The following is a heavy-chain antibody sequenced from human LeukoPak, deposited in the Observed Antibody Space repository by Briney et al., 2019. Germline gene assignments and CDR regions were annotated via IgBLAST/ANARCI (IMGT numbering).Heavy chain of an antibody. J-gene: IGHJ4*02. Sequence: GGSLRLSCAASGFTFSSYAMSWVRQAPGKGLEWVSTISGSGGSTYYADSVKGRFTISRDNSKNTLYLQMDSLRAEDTAVYYCAKGRLGYCSSISCYAFDYWGQGTLVTVSS. CDR2: ISGSGGST. D-gene: IGHD2-2*01. V-gene: IGHV3-23*01. CDR1: GFTFSSYA. CDR3: AKGRLGYCSSISCYAFDY.